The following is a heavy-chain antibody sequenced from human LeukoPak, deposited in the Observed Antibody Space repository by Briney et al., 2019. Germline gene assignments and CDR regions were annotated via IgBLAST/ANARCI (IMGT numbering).Heavy chain of an antibody. Sequence: GGSLRLSCAASGFTFDDYGMSWARQAPGKGLEWVSGINWNGGSTGYADSVKGRFTISRDNAKNSLYLQMNSLRAEDTALYYCARKGYSNYKDYYYYMDVWGKGTTVTVSS. CDR2: INWNGGST. CDR1: GFTFDDYG. D-gene: IGHD4-11*01. V-gene: IGHV3-20*04. CDR3: ARKGYSNYKDYYYYMDV. J-gene: IGHJ6*03.